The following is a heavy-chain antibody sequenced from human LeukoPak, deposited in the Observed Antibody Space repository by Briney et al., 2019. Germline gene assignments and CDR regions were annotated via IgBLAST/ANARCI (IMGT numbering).Heavy chain of an antibody. Sequence: QPGGSLRLSCAASGFTFSSYGMHWVRQAPGKGLEWVAVISYDGSNKYYADSVKGRFTISRDNSKNTLYLQMNSLRAEDTAVYYCARDHGDTAMVPVFDYWGQGTLVTVSS. CDR3: ARDHGDTAMVPVFDY. CDR1: GFTFSSYG. V-gene: IGHV3-30*19. D-gene: IGHD5-18*01. J-gene: IGHJ4*02. CDR2: ISYDGSNK.